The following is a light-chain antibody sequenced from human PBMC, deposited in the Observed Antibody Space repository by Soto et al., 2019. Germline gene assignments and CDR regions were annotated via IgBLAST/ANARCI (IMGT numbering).Light chain of an antibody. CDR3: CSFAGSTTPLYD. Sequence: QSVVAQPCSLSGSPGQSPTISCIGTSRDLGRYNPVSWYQHFPCKAPKVLIYAVSKRPSWVSNRFSGSKSGNTASRTISGLQAEDEGDYYCCSFAGSTTPLYDFGTGTKVTVL. CDR2: AVS. CDR1: SRDLGRYNP. V-gene: IGLV2-23*02. J-gene: IGLJ1*01.